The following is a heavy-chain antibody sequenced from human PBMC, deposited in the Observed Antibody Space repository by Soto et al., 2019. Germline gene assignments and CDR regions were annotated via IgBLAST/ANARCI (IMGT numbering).Heavy chain of an antibody. V-gene: IGHV3-23*01. Sequence: EMQLLESGGGLVQPGGSLRLSCAASGFTFSTYAMTWVRQAPGKGLEWVSALSGNSGTTYSADSVKGRFTISRDNSRNTLYLQMRSLRAEDTALYYCAKGSKFTIFSPNDYWGQGTLVTVSS. CDR3: AKGSKFTIFSPNDY. CDR2: LSGNSGTT. D-gene: IGHD3-3*01. J-gene: IGHJ4*02. CDR1: GFTFSTYA.